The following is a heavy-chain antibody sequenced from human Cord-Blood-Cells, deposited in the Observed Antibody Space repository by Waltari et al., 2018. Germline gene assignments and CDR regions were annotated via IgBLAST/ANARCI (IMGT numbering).Heavy chain of an antibody. CDR2: INAGNGNT. CDR3: ARVYASSSSWYDY. V-gene: IGHV1-3*01. CDR1: GYTFTSYA. Sequence: QVQLVQSGAEVKKPGASVKVSCKASGYTFTSYAMHWVRSAPGQRLEWMGWINAGNGNTKYSQKFQGRVTITRDTSASTAYMELSSLRSEDTAVYYCARVYASSSSWYDYWGQGTLVTVSS. D-gene: IGHD6-13*01. J-gene: IGHJ4*02.